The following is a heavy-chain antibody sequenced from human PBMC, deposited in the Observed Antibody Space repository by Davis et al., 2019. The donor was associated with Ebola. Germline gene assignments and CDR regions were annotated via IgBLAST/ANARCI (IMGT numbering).Heavy chain of an antibody. CDR3: TTPGGQDSGYDVFDI. Sequence: AASVQVSCKASGYTFTNYYMHWVRQAPAQGLEWMGMINPNGGRTIYAQKFQGRVTVTRDTSTTTVYMDLSSLRSEDTALYYCTTPGGQDSGYDVFDIWGQGTMVTVSS. V-gene: IGHV1-46*03. J-gene: IGHJ3*02. CDR1: GYTFTNYY. CDR2: INPNGGRT. D-gene: IGHD5-12*01.